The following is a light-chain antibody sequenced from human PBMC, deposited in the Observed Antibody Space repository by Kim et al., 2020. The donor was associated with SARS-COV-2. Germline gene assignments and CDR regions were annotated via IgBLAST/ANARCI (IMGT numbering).Light chain of an antibody. Sequence: SPGERATLSCRASQSVSSDYLAWYQQRPGQPPRLLIYGASSRATGIPDRFSGSGSGTDFTLTISRLEPEDFAVYFCQQYGRPPRAFGQGTKVDIK. CDR2: GAS. CDR1: QSVSSDY. CDR3: QQYGRPPRA. J-gene: IGKJ1*01. V-gene: IGKV3-20*01.